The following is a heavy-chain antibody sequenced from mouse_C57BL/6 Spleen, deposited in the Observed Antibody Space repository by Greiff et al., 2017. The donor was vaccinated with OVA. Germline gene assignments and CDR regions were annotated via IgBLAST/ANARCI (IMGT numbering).Heavy chain of an antibody. CDR2: ISSGSSTI. V-gene: IGHV5-17*01. CDR3: ARPDYYGTYAMDY. J-gene: IGHJ4*01. Sequence: EVHLVESGGGLVKPGGSLKLSCAASGFTFSDYGMHWVRQAPEKGLEWVAYISSGSSTIYYADTVKGRFTISRDNAKNTLFLQMTSLRSEDTAMYYCARPDYYGTYAMDYWGQGTSVTVSS. D-gene: IGHD1-1*01. CDR1: GFTFSDYG.